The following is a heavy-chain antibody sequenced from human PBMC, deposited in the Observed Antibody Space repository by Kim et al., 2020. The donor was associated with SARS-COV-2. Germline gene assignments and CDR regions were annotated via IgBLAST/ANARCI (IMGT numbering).Heavy chain of an antibody. CDR3: ARGRRVRGVTLDAFDI. J-gene: IGHJ3*02. Sequence: SVKGRFTISRDNAKNSLYLQMNSLRAEDTAVYYCARGRRVRGVTLDAFDIWGQGTMVTVSS. V-gene: IGHV3-11*04. D-gene: IGHD3-10*01.